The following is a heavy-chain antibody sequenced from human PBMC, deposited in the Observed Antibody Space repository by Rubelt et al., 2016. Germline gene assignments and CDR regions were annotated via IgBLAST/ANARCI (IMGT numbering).Heavy chain of an antibody. CDR2: INHSGST. CDR3: ARGGRITSFGVVYYVDY. CDR1: GGSFSGYY. Sequence: QVQLQQWGAGLLKPSETLSLTCAVYGGSFSGYYWSWIRQPPGKGLEWIGEINHSGSTNYNPSPKCGVHLAVESAKNQCSLKLGAGTAAYTAVYYCARGGRITSFGVVYYVDYWGQGTLVTVSS. D-gene: IGHD3-3*01. J-gene: IGHJ4*02. V-gene: IGHV4-34*01.